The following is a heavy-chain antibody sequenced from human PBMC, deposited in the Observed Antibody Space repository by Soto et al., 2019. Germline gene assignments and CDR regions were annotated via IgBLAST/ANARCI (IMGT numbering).Heavy chain of an antibody. Sequence: QVQLVQSGAEVKKPGSSVKVSCKASGGTFSSYAISWVRQAPGQGLEWMGGIIPIFGTANYAQKFQGRVTITADESTSTAYMELSSLRSEDTAVYYCARENRDYGDYAPNWFDPWCQGTLVTVSS. CDR3: ARENRDYGDYAPNWFDP. CDR1: GGTFSSYA. D-gene: IGHD4-17*01. J-gene: IGHJ5*02. V-gene: IGHV1-69*01. CDR2: IIPIFGTA.